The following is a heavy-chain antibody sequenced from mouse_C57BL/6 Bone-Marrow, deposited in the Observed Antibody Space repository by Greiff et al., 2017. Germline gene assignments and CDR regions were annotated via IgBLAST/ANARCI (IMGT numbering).Heavy chain of an antibody. CDR3: ARSYYGTWFAY. CDR2: IYPGGSYT. D-gene: IGHD1-1*01. V-gene: IGHV1-55*01. Sequence: QVHLQQPGAGLVKPGASVKISCKASGYTFTSYSMTWVQQRPGKGLEWIGDIYPGGSYTNYPDKVKGPVTLTVDTSTSKAYMQISHLTSEDTAVYYCARSYYGTWFAYWGQGTLVTVSA. CDR1: GYTFTSYS. J-gene: IGHJ3*01.